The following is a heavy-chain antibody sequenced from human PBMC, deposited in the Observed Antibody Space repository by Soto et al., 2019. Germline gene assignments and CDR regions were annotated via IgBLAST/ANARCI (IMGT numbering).Heavy chain of an antibody. D-gene: IGHD3-22*01. CDR2: IVVGSGNT. Sequence: QMQLVQSGPEVKKPGTSVKVSCKASGFTFTSSAVQWVRQARGQRLEWIGWIVVGSGNTNYAQKFQGRVTITRDMSTSTAYMELSSLRSEDTAVYYCAAPPGKTSGYSYWGQGTLVTVSS. CDR3: AAPPGKTSGYSY. J-gene: IGHJ4*02. CDR1: GFTFTSSA. V-gene: IGHV1-58*01.